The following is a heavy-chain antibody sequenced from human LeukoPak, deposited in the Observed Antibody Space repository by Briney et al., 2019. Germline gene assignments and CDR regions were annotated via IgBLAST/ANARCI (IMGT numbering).Heavy chain of an antibody. D-gene: IGHD5-24*01. CDR1: GGTFSSYT. J-gene: IGHJ4*02. CDR3: AANAVSRDGYNFDY. V-gene: IGHV1-69*02. Sequence: SVKVSCKASGGTFSSYTISWVRQAPGQGLEWMGRIIPILGIANYAQEFQGRVTITADESTSTAYMELSSLRSEDTAVYYCAANAVSRDGYNFDYWGQGTLVTVSS. CDR2: IIPILGIA.